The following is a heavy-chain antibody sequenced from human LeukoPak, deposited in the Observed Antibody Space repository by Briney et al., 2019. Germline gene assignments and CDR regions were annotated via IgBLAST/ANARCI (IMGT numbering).Heavy chain of an antibody. CDR1: GYTFTSYG. CDR2: ISAYNGST. D-gene: IGHD3-10*01. J-gene: IGHJ6*02. CDR3: AREKGAVLLWFGELRNYYGMDV. V-gene: IGHV1-18*01. Sequence: ASVKVSCKASGYTFTSYGISWLRQAPGQGLEWMGWISAYNGSTNYAQKLQGRVTMTTDTSTSTAYMELRSLRSDDTAVYYCAREKGAVLLWFGELRNYYGMDVWGQGTTVTVSS.